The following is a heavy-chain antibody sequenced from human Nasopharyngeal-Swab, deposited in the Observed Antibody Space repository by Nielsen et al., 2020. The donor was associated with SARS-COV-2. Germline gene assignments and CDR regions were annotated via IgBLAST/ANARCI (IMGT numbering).Heavy chain of an antibody. J-gene: IGHJ3*02. V-gene: IGHV4-59*01. CDR1: GGSISSYY. CDR2: IYYSGST. CDR3: AREVHYYDSSGPGGSTI. D-gene: IGHD3-22*01. Sequence: SETLSLTCTVSGGSISSYYWSWIRQPPGKGLEWIGYIYYSGSTNCNPSLKSRVTISVDTSKNQFSLKLSSVTAAGTAVYYCAREVHYYDSSGPGGSTIWGQGTMVTVSS.